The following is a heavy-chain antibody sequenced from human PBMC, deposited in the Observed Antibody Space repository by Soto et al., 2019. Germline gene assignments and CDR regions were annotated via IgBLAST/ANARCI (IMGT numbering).Heavy chain of an antibody. CDR3: ARESPSPTVTTLYNWFDP. J-gene: IGHJ5*02. V-gene: IGHV1-69*04. CDR1: GGTFNNYA. CDR2: IIPILGIA. D-gene: IGHD4-17*01. Sequence: SVKVCCKDSGGTFNNYAITWVRQSHKQGLEWMGRIIPILGIANYAQKFQGRVTITADKSTRTAYMELSSLRSEDTAVYYCARESPSPTVTTLYNWFDPWGQGTLVTVSS.